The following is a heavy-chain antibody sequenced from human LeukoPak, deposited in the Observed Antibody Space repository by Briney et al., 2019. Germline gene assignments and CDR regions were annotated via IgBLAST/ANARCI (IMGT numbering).Heavy chain of an antibody. CDR1: GGTFSSYA. D-gene: IGHD2-8*01. J-gene: IGHJ3*02. V-gene: IGHV1-69*05. CDR3: ARDSVLMVYATPNDAFDI. Sequence: ASVKVSCKASGGTFSSYAISWGRQAPGQGVEWMGRIIPIFGTANYAQKFQGRVTITTDESTSTACMELRSLRSEDTAVYYCARDSVLMVYATPNDAFDIWGQGTMVTVSS. CDR2: IIPIFGTA.